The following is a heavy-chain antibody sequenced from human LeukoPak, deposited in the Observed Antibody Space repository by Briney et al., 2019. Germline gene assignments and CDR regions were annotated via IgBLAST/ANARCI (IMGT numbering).Heavy chain of an antibody. CDR3: ANLGYSD. J-gene: IGHJ4*02. V-gene: IGHV3-7*01. CDR2: IKDDGSDR. D-gene: IGHD5-12*01. CDR1: GFTFNNSG. Sequence: GGSLRLSCAASGFTFNNSGMSWVRQAPGKGLEWVATIKDDGSDRYYVDSVKGRFTISRDNAKNTLYLQMNSLRVEDTAVYYCANLGYSDGGQGTLVTVSS.